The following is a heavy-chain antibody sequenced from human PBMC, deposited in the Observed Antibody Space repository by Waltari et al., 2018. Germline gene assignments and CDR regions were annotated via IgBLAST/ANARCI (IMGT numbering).Heavy chain of an antibody. D-gene: IGHD6-13*01. CDR1: GGSISSSY. CDR2: IYYSGST. Sequence: QVQLQESGPGLVKPSETLSLTCTVPGGSISSSYWSWIRQPPGKGLEWIGYIYYSGSTNYNPSLKSRVTISVDTSKNQFSLKLSSVTAADTAVYYCARHTHIAALNWFDPWGQGTLVTVSS. J-gene: IGHJ5*02. V-gene: IGHV4-59*08. CDR3: ARHTHIAALNWFDP.